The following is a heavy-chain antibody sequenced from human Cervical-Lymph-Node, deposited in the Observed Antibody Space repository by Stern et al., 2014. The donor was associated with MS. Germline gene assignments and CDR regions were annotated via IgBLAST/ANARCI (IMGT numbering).Heavy chain of an antibody. CDR3: ARVDEGGYLDY. CDR2: ISSSGSTI. Sequence: VQLVESGGGLVKPGGSLRLSCAASGFTFSDYYMSWIRQAPGKGLEWVSYISSSGSTIYYAASVKGRFTISRDHAKTPLYLQMNSLKAEDTAVYYCARVDEGGYLDYWGQGTLVTVSS. J-gene: IGHJ4*02. D-gene: IGHD2-15*01. CDR1: GFTFSDYY. V-gene: IGHV3-11*01.